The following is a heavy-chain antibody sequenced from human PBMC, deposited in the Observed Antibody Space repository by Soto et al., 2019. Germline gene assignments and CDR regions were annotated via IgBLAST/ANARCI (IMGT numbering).Heavy chain of an antibody. CDR2: MNPNSGNT. J-gene: IGHJ4*02. Sequence: ASVKVSCKASGYTFTSYDINWVRQATGQGLEWMGWMNPNSGNTGYAQKFQGRVTMTRNTSISTAYMELSSLRSEDTAVYYCARGGDDYGDFDDWGQGTLVTVSS. V-gene: IGHV1-8*01. CDR3: ARGGDDYGDFDD. CDR1: GYTFTSYD. D-gene: IGHD4-17*01.